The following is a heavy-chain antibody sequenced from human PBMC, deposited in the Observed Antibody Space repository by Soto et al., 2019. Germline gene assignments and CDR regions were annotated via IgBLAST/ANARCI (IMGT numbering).Heavy chain of an antibody. CDR1: GGSMNSYY. CDR3: ARYSPPKKSFDSNPGWLDP. D-gene: IGHD2-21*01. Sequence: SETLSLTCTVSGGSMNSYYWTWVRQPPGKGLERIGYVYDRGTSKYNASLESRITMSLDKSRNQFSLSLSYVTAADTAVYFCARYSPPKKSFDSNPGWLDPWGQGTLVTVSS. J-gene: IGHJ5*02. CDR2: VYDRGTS. V-gene: IGHV4-59*01.